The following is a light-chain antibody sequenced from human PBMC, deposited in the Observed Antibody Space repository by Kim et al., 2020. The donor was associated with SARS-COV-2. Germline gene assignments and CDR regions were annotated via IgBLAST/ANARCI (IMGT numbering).Light chain of an antibody. Sequence: QSTLTQPPSVSGAPGQRVIISCTGSNSNIGAGYDVHWYQQFPGGVPKVLIYNGNRPSGVPDRFSGSTSGPSASLTIAGLQGEDEADYYCQAFDVSLSSYVFGTGTKVTAL. J-gene: IGLJ1*01. CDR2: NG. CDR1: NSNIGAGYD. CDR3: QAFDVSLSSYV. V-gene: IGLV1-40*01.